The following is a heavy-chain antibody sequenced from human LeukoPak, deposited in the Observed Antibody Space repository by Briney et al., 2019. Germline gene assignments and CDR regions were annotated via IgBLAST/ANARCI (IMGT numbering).Heavy chain of an antibody. V-gene: IGHV5-51*01. CDR3: ARHVNFRSPYDY. J-gene: IGHJ4*02. CDR1: GYSFTNYW. D-gene: IGHD5-24*01. Sequence: GESLRISCKGSGYSFTNYWIGWARQMPGKGLEWMGIIYPGDSDTRYSPSFQGRVTISADKSIDTAFLQWSSLRASDTAMYYCARHVNFRSPYDYWGQGTLVTVSS. CDR2: IYPGDSDT.